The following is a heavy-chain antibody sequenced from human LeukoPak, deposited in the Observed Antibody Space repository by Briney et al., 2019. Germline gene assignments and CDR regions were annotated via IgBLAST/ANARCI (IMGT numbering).Heavy chain of an antibody. D-gene: IGHD3-10*01. CDR3: TLIQGWGSGSYYRDF. Sequence: GGSLRLSCAASGFSISNDWMSWVRQAPGKGLEWVARVKSRSAGETTDYAAPVKGRFTISRDDSKNTLYLQMNSLKTEDTAVYYCTLIQGWGSGSYYRDFWGQGTPVTVSS. J-gene: IGHJ4*02. CDR1: GFSISNDW. CDR2: VKSRSAGETT. V-gene: IGHV3-15*01.